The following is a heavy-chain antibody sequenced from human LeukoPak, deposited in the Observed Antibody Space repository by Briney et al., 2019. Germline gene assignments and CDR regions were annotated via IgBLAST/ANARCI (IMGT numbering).Heavy chain of an antibody. J-gene: IGHJ4*02. D-gene: IGHD4/OR15-4a*01. V-gene: IGHV3-23*01. Sequence: HPGRSLRLSCAASGFTFSSSAMSSARHPAGNGLEWVSAIGGSGGSTYYADSVKGRFTISRDNSKNTLYLQMNSRRAEDTAVYYCAKDYGAVFDYWGQGTLVTVSS. CDR3: AKDYGAVFDY. CDR1: GFTFSSSA. CDR2: IGGSGGST.